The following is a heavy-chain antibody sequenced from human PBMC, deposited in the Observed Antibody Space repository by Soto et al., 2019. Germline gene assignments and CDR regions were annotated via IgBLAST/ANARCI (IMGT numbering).Heavy chain of an antibody. J-gene: IGHJ3*02. CDR1: GGSISSNY. D-gene: IGHD1-7*01. CDR2: IYYNGAT. V-gene: IGHV4-59*01. Sequence: PSETLSLTCTVSGGSISSNYWSWIRQPPGKGLELIGYIYYNGATNYNPSLKSRASISLGTSKNQFSLRLSSVTAADTAAYYCAREQCLGGTAAIWAFEIWGQGTMVTVSS. CDR3: AREQCLGGTAAIWAFEI.